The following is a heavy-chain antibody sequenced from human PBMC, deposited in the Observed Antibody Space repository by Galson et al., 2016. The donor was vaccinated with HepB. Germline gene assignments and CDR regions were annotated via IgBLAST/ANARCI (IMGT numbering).Heavy chain of an antibody. D-gene: IGHD3-3*01. Sequence: SLRLSCAASGFTFSNAWMSWVRQAPGKGLEWVANINQDGREKYYVDSVKGRFTISRDNAENSLFLRMNSLRVEDTAVYYCATHMGRYDYWSGYKSHYYYGLDVWGQGTTVTVSS. V-gene: IGHV3-7*01. CDR2: INQDGREK. CDR3: ATHMGRYDYWSGYKSHYYYGLDV. CDR1: GFTFSNAW. J-gene: IGHJ6*02.